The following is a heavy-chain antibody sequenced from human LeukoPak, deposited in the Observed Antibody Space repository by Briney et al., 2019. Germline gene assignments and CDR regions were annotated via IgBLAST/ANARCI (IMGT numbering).Heavy chain of an antibody. Sequence: ASVKVSCKASGYTFTGYYMHWVRQAPGQGLEWMGIINPSGGSTSYAQKFQGRVTMTRDMSTSTVYMELSSLRSEDTAVYYCARDQWAGSGSSWFRVGWFDPWGQGTLVTVSS. CDR3: ARDQWAGSGSSWFRVGWFDP. J-gene: IGHJ5*02. CDR2: INPSGGST. V-gene: IGHV1-46*01. CDR1: GYTFTGYY. D-gene: IGHD6-13*01.